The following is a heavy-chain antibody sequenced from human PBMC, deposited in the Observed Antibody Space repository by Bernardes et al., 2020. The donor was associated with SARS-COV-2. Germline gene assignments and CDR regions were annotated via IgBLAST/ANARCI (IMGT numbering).Heavy chain of an antibody. Sequence: WGSLRLSCNASGFAFNGCAMHWGRKGPGKGLQWVSLISWDGGTTYYADSVRGRFTISRDNSKNLLFLDMNSLTTEDTALYYCARVMFRYYYHGLDVWGRGTTVTVSS. J-gene: IGHJ6*02. CDR2: ISWDGGTT. V-gene: IGHV3-43*01. CDR3: ARVMFRYYYHGLDV. CDR1: GFAFNGCA. D-gene: IGHD3-16*02.